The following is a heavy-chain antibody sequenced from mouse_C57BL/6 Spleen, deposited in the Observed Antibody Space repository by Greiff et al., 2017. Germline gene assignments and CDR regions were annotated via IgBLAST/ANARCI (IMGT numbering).Heavy chain of an antibody. Sequence: EVQLQQSGAELVRPGASVKLSCTASGFKIKDDYMNWVKQRPEQSLEWIGWIDPENGDTEYASKFQGKATITADTSSNTAYLQLSSLTSEYTAVYYCTTTFHCDYWGHGTTLTFSS. CDR1: GFKIKDDY. CDR2: IDPENGDT. V-gene: IGHV14-4*01. CDR3: TTTFHCDY. J-gene: IGHJ2*01.